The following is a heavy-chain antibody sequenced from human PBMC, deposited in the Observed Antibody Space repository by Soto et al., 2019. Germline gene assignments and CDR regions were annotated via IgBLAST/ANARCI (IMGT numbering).Heavy chain of an antibody. CDR3: GSDHYYGGGAFDI. CDR1: GFTFSSFS. CDR2: ISSSSSYT. V-gene: IGHV3-21*01. D-gene: IGHD3-10*01. J-gene: IGHJ3*02. Sequence: EVQLVESGGGLVKPGGSLRLSCAASGFTFSSFSMNWVRQAPGQGLEWVSSISSSSSYTYYADSVKGRFPISRDKAKNYLYMQTKNLRAEDPAVYYCGSDHYYGGGAFDIWGKGTMVTVSS.